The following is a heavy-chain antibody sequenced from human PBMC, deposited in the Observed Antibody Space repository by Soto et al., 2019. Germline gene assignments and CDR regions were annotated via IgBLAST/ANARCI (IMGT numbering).Heavy chain of an antibody. CDR2: IYYSGST. J-gene: IGHJ3*02. V-gene: IGHV4-39*01. CDR3: ASYSSGWYDAFDI. D-gene: IGHD6-19*01. CDR1: GGSISSSSYY. Sequence: QLQLQESGPGLVKPSETLSLTCTVSGGSISSSSYYWGWIRQPPGKGLEWIGSIYYSGSTYYNPSLKSRVTISVDTSKNQFSLKLSSVTAADTAVYYCASYSSGWYDAFDIWGQGTMVTVSS.